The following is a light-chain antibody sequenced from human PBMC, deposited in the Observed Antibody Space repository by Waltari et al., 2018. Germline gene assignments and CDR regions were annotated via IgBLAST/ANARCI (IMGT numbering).Light chain of an antibody. V-gene: IGLV6-57*03. CDR1: SGSIASNY. CDR2: EDD. Sequence: NFMLTQPHSVSESPGRTVTISCTRSSGSIASNYVQWYQQRPGSAPTTVLYEDDQRPSGVPDRCAGSIDSSSNSASLTIAGLKTEDEADYYCQSYHAGNPWVFGGGTRLTVV. CDR3: QSYHAGNPWV. J-gene: IGLJ3*02.